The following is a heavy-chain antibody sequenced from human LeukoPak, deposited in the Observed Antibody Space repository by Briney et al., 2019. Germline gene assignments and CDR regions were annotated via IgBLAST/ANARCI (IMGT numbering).Heavy chain of an antibody. J-gene: IGHJ4*02. D-gene: IGHD3-16*01. CDR1: GFTFSSYG. CDR2: ISYDGSNK. V-gene: IGHV3-30*03. CDR3: ARDWGS. Sequence: PGGSLRLSCAASGFTFSSYGMHWVRQAPGKGLEWVAVISYDGSNKYCADSVKGRFTISRDNSKNTLYLQMNSLRAEDTAVYYCARDWGSWGQGTLVTFSS.